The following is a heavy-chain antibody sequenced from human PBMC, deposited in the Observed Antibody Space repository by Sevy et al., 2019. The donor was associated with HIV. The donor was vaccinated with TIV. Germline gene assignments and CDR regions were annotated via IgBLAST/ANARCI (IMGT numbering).Heavy chain of an antibody. CDR3: ARESMAVAGIGYYFKY. CDR1: GFSFSGYG. D-gene: IGHD6-19*01. V-gene: IGHV3-33*01. CDR2: IWYDGSNK. J-gene: IGHJ4*02. Sequence: GGSLRLSCAASGFSFSGYGMHWVRQAPGKGLEWVAVIWYDGSNKEYADSVKGRFTMSRDNSKNTRYLQMNSLRAEDTAVYYCARESMAVAGIGYYFKYWGQGTLVTVSS.